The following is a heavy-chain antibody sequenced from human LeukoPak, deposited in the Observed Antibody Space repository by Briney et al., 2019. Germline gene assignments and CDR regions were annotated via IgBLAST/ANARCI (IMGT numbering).Heavy chain of an antibody. V-gene: IGHV4-4*09. CDR3: ARLQNFDYWSGSYSVEAFSHYKWFDP. CDR2: IDHGGTT. D-gene: IGHD3-3*01. CDR1: GGSICSYY. J-gene: IGHJ5*02. Sequence: SETLSLTCTVSGGSICSYYWSWVRQSPGKRLEWIGNIDHGGTTNYNPSLRSRVTISVDLSKNQFFLRLNSVTAADTAVYHCARLQNFDYWSGSYSVEAFSHYKWFDPWGLGTLVIVSS.